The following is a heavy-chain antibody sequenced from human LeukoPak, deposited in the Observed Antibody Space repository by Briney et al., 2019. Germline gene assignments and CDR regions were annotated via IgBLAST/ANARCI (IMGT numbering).Heavy chain of an antibody. V-gene: IGHV3-30*18. D-gene: IGHD3-10*01. J-gene: IGHJ4*02. CDR2: ISYDGSNK. CDR1: GFTFSSYG. Sequence: GGSLRLSCAASGFTFSSYGMHWVRQAPGKGLEGVAVISYDGSNKYYADSVKGRFTISRDNSKNTLYLQMNSLRAEDTAVYYCAKAGGLWFGELLPHLDYWGQGTLVTVSS. CDR3: AKAGGLWFGELLPHLDY.